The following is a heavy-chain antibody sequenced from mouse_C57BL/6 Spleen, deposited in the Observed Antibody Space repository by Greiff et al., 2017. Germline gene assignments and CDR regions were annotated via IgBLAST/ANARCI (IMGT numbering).Heavy chain of an antibody. CDR3: ARGGTVVAIDY. CDR2: ISYDGSN. D-gene: IGHD1-1*01. Sequence: VLLKESGPGLVKPSQSLSLTCSVTAYSIPSGYYWNWVRQFPGNKLEWMGYISYDGSNNYNPSLKNLISITRDTTKYQFFLKLNSVTTEDTATYYCARGGTVVAIDYWGQGTTLTVSS. CDR1: AYSIPSGYY. V-gene: IGHV3-6*01. J-gene: IGHJ2*01.